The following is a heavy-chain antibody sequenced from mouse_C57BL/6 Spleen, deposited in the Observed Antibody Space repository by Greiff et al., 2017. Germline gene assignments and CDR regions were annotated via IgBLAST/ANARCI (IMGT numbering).Heavy chain of an antibody. D-gene: IGHD2-4*01. CDR3: ARGYDYVSDD. CDR2: ILPGSGST. J-gene: IGHJ1*03. Sequence: VQLQQSGAELMKPGASVKLSCKATGYTFTGYWIDWVKQRPGHGLEWIGEILPGSGSTNYTEKFTGKATFTAETSSNTAYMQLSSLTTEDSAIYYSARGYDYVSDDWGKGTTVTVSS. CDR1: GYTFTGYW. V-gene: IGHV1-9*01.